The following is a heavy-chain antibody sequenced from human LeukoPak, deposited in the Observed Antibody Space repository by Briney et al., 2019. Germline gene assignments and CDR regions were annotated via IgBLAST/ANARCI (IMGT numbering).Heavy chain of an antibody. Sequence: PSETLSLTLTVSGGSNSSGDYYWSWIRQPPGKGLEWIGYIYYSGSTYYNPSLKSRVTISVDTSKNQFSLKLSSVTAADTAVYYCARGDWNDGANWFDPWGQGTLVTVSS. D-gene: IGHD1-1*01. CDR3: ARGDWNDGANWFDP. CDR2: IYYSGST. J-gene: IGHJ5*02. V-gene: IGHV4-30-4*08. CDR1: GGSNSSGDYY.